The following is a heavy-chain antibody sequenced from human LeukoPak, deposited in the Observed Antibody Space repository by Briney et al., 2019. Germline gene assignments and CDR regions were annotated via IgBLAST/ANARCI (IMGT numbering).Heavy chain of an antibody. Sequence: KALETLSLTCTVSGGSINSNYWSWIRQPPGKGLEWIGYVFYRGSTNYIPSLKSRVTISVDTPKNQFSLKLSSVTAADTAMYYCARFRYDGSGYYYVFDYWGQGTLVTVSS. D-gene: IGHD3-22*01. CDR3: ARFRYDGSGYYYVFDY. CDR2: VFYRGST. CDR1: GGSINSNY. V-gene: IGHV4-59*01. J-gene: IGHJ4*02.